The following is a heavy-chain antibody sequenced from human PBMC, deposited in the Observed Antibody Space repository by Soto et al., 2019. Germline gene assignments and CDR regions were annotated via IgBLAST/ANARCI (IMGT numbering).Heavy chain of an antibody. CDR2: IQSGGST. J-gene: IGHJ6*04. D-gene: IGHD2-15*01. V-gene: IGHV3-66*01. Sequence: EVQLVESGGGLVQPGGSLRLSCAASGFTVSSKYMSWVRQAPGKGLEWVSLIQSGGSTYYAGSVKGRFTISRDNSENTLFLQMNSVRVEDTAVYYWTRDDVHCSGGRCYGGPMDVWGKGTTVTVSA. CDR1: GFTVSSKY. CDR3: TRDDVHCSGGRCYGGPMDV.